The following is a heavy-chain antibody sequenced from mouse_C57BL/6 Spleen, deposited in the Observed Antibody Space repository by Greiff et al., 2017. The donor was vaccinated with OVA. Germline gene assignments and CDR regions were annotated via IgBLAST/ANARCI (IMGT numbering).Heavy chain of an antibody. CDR2: IYPGSGST. Sequence: VQLVESGAELVKPGASVKMSCKASGYTFTSYWITWVKQRPGQGLEWIGDIYPGSGSTNYNEKFKSKATLTVDTSSSTAYMQLSSLTSEDSAVYYCARTTTVVGGYFDVWGTGTTVTVSS. D-gene: IGHD1-1*01. CDR1: GYTFTSYW. CDR3: ARTTTVVGGYFDV. J-gene: IGHJ1*03. V-gene: IGHV1-55*01.